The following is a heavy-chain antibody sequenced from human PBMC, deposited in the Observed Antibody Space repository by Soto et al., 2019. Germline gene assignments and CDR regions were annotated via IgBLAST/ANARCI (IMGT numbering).Heavy chain of an antibody. CDR1: DFTFSSYG. D-gene: IGHD3-22*01. CDR2: ISYDGSNK. Sequence: QVQLVESGGGVVQPGRSLTLSCAASDFTFSSYGIHWVRQAPGKGLERVAVISYDGSNKQYGDSVKGRLTMSRDNSTNTVPLQMSSLRVADTAVYYCAKDTYYHDSSGYYVFDYWGQGTLVTVSS. V-gene: IGHV3-30*18. J-gene: IGHJ4*01. CDR3: AKDTYYHDSSGYYVFDY.